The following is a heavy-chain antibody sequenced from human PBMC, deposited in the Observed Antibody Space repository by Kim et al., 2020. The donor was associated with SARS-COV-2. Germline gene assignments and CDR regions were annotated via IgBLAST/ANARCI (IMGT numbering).Heavy chain of an antibody. V-gene: IGHV5-51*01. CDR3: ARQLEQLVPWRYYYYYGMDV. Sequence: GESLKISCKGSGYSFTSYWIGWVRQMPGKGLEWMGIIYPGDSDTRYSPSFQGQVTISADKSISTAYLQRSSLKASDTAMYYCARQLEQLVPWRYYYYYGMDVWGQGTTVTVSS. J-gene: IGHJ6*02. CDR2: IYPGDSDT. D-gene: IGHD6-6*01. CDR1: GYSFTSYW.